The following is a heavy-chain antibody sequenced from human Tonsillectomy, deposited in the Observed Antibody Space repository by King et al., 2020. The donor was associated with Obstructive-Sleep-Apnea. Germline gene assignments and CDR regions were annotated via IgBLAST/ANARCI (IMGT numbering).Heavy chain of an antibody. J-gene: IGHJ4*02. CDR2: ISYDGSNK. Sequence: VQLVESGGGVVQPGRSLRLSCAASGFTFSSYAMHWVRQAPGKGLEWVAVISYDGSNKYYADSVKGRFTISRDNSKNTLYLQMNSLRAEDTAVYYCARGGLYFDWLATGHDYWGQGTLVTVSS. CDR3: ARGGLYFDWLATGHDY. D-gene: IGHD3-9*01. V-gene: IGHV3-30*04. CDR1: GFTFSSYA.